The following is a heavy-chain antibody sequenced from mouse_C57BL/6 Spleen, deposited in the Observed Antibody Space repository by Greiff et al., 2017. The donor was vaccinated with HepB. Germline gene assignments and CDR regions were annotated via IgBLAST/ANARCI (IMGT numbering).Heavy chain of an antibody. Sequence: DVKLVESGPELVKPGASVKIPCKASGYTFTDYNMDWVKQSHGKSLEWIGDINPNNGGTIYNQKFKGKATLTVDKSSSTAYMELRSLTSEDTAVYYCAREGSSYYFDYWGQGTTLTVSS. D-gene: IGHD1-3*01. V-gene: IGHV1-18*01. CDR2: INPNNGGT. CDR1: GYTFTDYN. CDR3: AREGSSYYFDY. J-gene: IGHJ2*01.